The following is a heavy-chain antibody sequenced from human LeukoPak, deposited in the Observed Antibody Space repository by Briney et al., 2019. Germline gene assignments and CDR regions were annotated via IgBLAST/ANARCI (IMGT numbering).Heavy chain of an antibody. CDR2: IRYDGSNK. V-gene: IGHV3-30*02. CDR3: AKDRLDPYCFDY. D-gene: IGHD3-9*01. J-gene: IGHJ4*02. Sequence: PGGSLRLSCAASGFTFSSYGMHWGRQAPGKGLEWVAFIRYDGSNKYYADSVKGRFTISRDNSKDTLYLQINSLGAEDTAVYYCAKDRLDPYCFDYWGQGTLVTVSS. CDR1: GFTFSSYG.